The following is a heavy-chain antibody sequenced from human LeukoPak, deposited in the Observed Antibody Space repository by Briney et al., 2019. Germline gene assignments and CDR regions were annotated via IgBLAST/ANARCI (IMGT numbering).Heavy chain of an antibody. CDR1: GFTFSSYW. CDR3: ASGPLITADGTN. Sequence: GGSLRLSCAASGFTFSSYWMRWVPQAPGKGLEGVANINEDGSEKYYVDSVKGRFTMSRDNDKNSLYLQMNSLRAEDTAVYYCASGPLITADGTNWGQGTLVTVSS. J-gene: IGHJ4*02. D-gene: IGHD6-13*01. CDR2: INEDGSEK. V-gene: IGHV3-7*01.